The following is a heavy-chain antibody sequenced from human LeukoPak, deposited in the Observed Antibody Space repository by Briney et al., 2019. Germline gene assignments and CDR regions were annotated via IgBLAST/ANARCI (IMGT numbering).Heavy chain of an antibody. Sequence: PSETLSLTCTVSGGSISSYYWSWIRQPPGKGLEWIGYIYYSGSTNYNPSLKSRVTISVDTSKNQFSLKLSSVTAADTAVYYCARLYYYGSGSGDYWGQGILVTVSS. J-gene: IGHJ4*02. CDR3: ARLYYYGSGSGDY. V-gene: IGHV4-59*08. D-gene: IGHD3-10*01. CDR1: GGSISSYY. CDR2: IYYSGST.